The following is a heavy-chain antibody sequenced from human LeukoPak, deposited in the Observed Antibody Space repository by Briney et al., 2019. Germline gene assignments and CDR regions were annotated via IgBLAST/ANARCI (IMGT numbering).Heavy chain of an antibody. CDR1: GGSINSRPYS. CDR3: ARLVVSSWYHEVLLGRDY. V-gene: IGHV4-39*01. CDR2: FYYSGST. D-gene: IGHD6-13*01. Sequence: SETLSLTCTVSGGSINSRPYSWGWIRQPPGKGLEWLGSFYYSGSTYYKPSLKSRVTISVDTSKNQFSLKLSSVTAADTAVYYCARLVVSSWYHEVLLGRDYWGQGTLVTVSS. J-gene: IGHJ4*02.